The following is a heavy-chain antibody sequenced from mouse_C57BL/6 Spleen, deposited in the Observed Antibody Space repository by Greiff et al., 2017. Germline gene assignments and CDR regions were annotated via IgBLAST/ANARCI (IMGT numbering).Heavy chain of an antibody. CDR1: GYSITSGYY. J-gene: IGHJ3*01. D-gene: IGHD6-1*01. Sequence: EVKLLESGPGLVKPSQSLSLTCSVTGYSITSGYYWNWIRQFPGNKLEWMGYISYDGSNNYNPSLKNRISRTRDTSKNQFFLKLNSVTTEDTATYYCASERQPPWFAYWGQGTLVTVSA. CDR3: ASERQPPWFAY. CDR2: ISYDGSN. V-gene: IGHV3-6*01.